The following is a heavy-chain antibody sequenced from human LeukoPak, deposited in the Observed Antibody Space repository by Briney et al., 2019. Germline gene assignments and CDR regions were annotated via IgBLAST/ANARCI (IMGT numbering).Heavy chain of an antibody. CDR3: ARDSRSGWYDY. D-gene: IGHD6-19*01. V-gene: IGHV4-59*01. CDR1: GGTISSYY. Sequence: PSETLSLTCTVSGGTISSYYWSWIRQPPGKGLEWIGYIYYSGSTNYNPSLKSRVTISVDTSKNQFSLKLSSVTAADTAVYYCARDSRSGWYDYWGQGNLVTVSS. CDR2: IYYSGST. J-gene: IGHJ4*02.